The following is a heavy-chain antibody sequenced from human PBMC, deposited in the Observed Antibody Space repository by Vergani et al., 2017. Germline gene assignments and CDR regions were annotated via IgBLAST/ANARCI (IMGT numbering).Heavy chain of an antibody. Sequence: QMQLVQSGAEVKKTGSSVKVSCKASGYTFTYRYLHWVRQAPGQALEWMGWIKPFNGNTNYAQKFQDRVTITRDRSMSTAYLELTSLRSQDTAVYYCARDHRGYGGDPEDYDYGMDVWGQGTKVTVSS. V-gene: IGHV1-45*02. CDR1: GYTFTYRY. CDR2: IKPFNGNT. CDR3: ARDHRGYGGDPEDYDYGMDV. J-gene: IGHJ6*02. D-gene: IGHD2-21*02.